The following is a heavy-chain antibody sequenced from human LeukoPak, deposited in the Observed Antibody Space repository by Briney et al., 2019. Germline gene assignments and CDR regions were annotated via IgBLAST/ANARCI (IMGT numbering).Heavy chain of an antibody. Sequence: PGGSLRLSCAASGFTFSSYAMHWVRQAPGKGLEWVAVISYDGSNKYYADSVKGRFTISRDNSKNTLYLQMNSLRAEDTAVYYCARDWGDIVVVPAATSLDYWGQGTLVTVSS. CDR1: GFTFSSYA. CDR3: ARDWGDIVVVPAATSLDY. J-gene: IGHJ4*02. CDR2: ISYDGSNK. V-gene: IGHV3-30-3*01. D-gene: IGHD2-2*01.